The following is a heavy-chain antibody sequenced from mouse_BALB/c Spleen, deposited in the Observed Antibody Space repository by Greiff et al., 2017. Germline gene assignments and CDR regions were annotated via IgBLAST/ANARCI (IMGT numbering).Heavy chain of an antibody. V-gene: IGHV5-6*01. D-gene: IGHD2-1*01. CDR3: ARLYGNPAWFAY. CDR1: GFTFSSYG. Sequence: EVQLVDSGGDLVKPGGSLKLSCAASGFTFSSYGMSWVRQTPDKRLEWVATISSGGSYTYYPDSVKGRFTISRDNAKNTLYLQMSSLKSEDTAMYYFARLYGNPAWFAYWGQGTLVTVSA. J-gene: IGHJ3*01. CDR2: ISSGGSYT.